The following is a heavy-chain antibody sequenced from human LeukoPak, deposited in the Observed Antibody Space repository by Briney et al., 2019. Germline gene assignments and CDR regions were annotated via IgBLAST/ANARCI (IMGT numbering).Heavy chain of an antibody. CDR1: GGSISSSNW. D-gene: IGHD1-26*01. CDR2: IYHSGST. CDR3: ARDDGSYYTRSSFDY. J-gene: IGHJ4*02. V-gene: IGHV4-4*02. Sequence: SSETLSLTCAVSGGSISSSNWWSWVRQPPGKGLEWIGKIYHSGSTNYNPSLKSRVTISVDKSKNQFSLKLSSVTAADTAVYYCARDDGSYYTRSSFDYWGQGTLVTVSS.